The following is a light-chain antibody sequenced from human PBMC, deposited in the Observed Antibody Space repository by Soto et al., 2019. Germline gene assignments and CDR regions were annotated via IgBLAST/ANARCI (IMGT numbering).Light chain of an antibody. CDR2: ELS. CDR1: SGDVGSYNL. Sequence: QSALTQPASVSGPPRQSITISSTGTSGDVGSYNLVSWYQQQPGQAPKLIIFELSKRPSGVSHRVSGSKSGNTASLTVSGVQAEDEAEYYCSSYAGSRYVFGTGTKVTVL. CDR3: SSYAGSRYV. V-gene: IGLV2-14*02. J-gene: IGLJ1*01.